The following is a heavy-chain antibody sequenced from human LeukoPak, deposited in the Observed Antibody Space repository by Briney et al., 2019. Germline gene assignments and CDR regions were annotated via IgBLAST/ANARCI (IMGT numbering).Heavy chain of an antibody. CDR1: GGSISSYY. CDR2: IYYSGST. CDR3: ARESWGESAFDI. V-gene: IGHV4-59*01. D-gene: IGHD3-16*01. J-gene: IGHJ3*02. Sequence: PSQTLSLTCTVSGGSISSYYWSWIRQPPGKGLEWIGYIYYSGSTNYNPSLKSRVTISVDTSKNQFSLKLSSVTAADTAVYYCARESWGESAFDIWGQGTMVTVSS.